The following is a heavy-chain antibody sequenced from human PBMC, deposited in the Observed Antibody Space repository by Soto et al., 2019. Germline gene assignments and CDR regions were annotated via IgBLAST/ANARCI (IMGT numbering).Heavy chain of an antibody. V-gene: IGHV4-59*01. CDR3: ARGDTYFDY. CDR2: IYYSGST. J-gene: IGHJ4*02. CDR1: GGSISSYY. D-gene: IGHD5-18*01. Sequence: SETLSLTCTVSGGSISSYYWSWIRQPPGKGLEWIGYIYYSGSTNYNPSLKSRVTMSVDASKTQFSLKLTSVTAADTAVYYCARGDTYFDYWGQGTLVTVSS.